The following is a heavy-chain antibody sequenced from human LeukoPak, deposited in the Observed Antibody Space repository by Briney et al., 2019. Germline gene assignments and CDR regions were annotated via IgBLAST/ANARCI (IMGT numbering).Heavy chain of an antibody. V-gene: IGHV1-2*02. CDR3: ARDDYSGSYRPFDY. CDR1: GYTFTGHF. J-gene: IGHJ4*02. Sequence: ASVKVSCKASGYTFTGHFLHWVRQAPGRGIGWMGWINPNNGGTTYAQNFQGRVTMTRDTSISTAYMELSSLRSDDTAVYYCARDDYSGSYRPFDYWGQGTLVTVSS. CDR2: INPNNGGT. D-gene: IGHD1-26*01.